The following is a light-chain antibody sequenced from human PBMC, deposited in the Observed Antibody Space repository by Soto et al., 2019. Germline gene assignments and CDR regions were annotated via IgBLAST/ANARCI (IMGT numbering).Light chain of an antibody. CDR1: SSDVGSYNL. V-gene: IGLV2-23*02. Sequence: QSALTQPASVSGSPGQSITISCIGTSSDVGSYNLVSWYQQHPGQAPKVLIYEVSERPSGVSNRFSGSKSGNTASLTISGLQAEDEAEYYCCSYAGSLTHVLFGGGTKLTVL. J-gene: IGLJ2*01. CDR2: EVS. CDR3: CSYAGSLTHVL.